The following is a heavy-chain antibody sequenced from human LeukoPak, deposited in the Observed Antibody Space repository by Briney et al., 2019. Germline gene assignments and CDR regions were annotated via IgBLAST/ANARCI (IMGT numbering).Heavy chain of an antibody. CDR1: GGSISSSNYY. V-gene: IGHV4-39*01. CDR2: IYYSGST. D-gene: IGHD2-8*01. J-gene: IGHJ4*02. CDR3: ASSWSARY. Sequence: PSETLSLTCTVSGGSISSSNYYWGWIRQPPGKGLEWIGNIYYSGSTYYNPSLKSRVTISVDTSKNQFSLKLSSVTAADTAVYYCASSWSARYWGQGTLVTVSS.